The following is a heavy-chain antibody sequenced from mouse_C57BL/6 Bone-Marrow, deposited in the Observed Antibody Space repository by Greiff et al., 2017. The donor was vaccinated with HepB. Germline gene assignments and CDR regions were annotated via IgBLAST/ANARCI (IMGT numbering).Heavy chain of an antibody. CDR2: INPNNGGT. Sequence: EVQLKQSGPELVKPGASVKISCKASGYTFTDYYMNWVKQSHGKSLEWIGDINPNNGGTRYNQKFKGKATLTVDKSSSTAYMELRSLTSEDSAVYYCARSRANCDLSWFAYWGQGTLVTVSA. D-gene: IGHD4-1*01. V-gene: IGHV1-26*01. CDR3: ARSRANCDLSWFAY. J-gene: IGHJ3*01. CDR1: GYTFTDYY.